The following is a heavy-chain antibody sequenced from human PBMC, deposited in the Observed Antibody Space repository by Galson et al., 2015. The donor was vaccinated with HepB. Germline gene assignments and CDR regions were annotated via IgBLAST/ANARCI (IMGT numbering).Heavy chain of an antibody. CDR3: ARDYYGSGSYFDY. Sequence: SVKVSCKASGYTFTSYAMHWVRQAPGQRLEWMGRINAGNGNTKYSQKFQGRVTITRDTSASTAYMELSSLRSEDTAVYYCARDYYGSGSYFDYWGQGTLVTVSS. CDR2: INAGNGNT. D-gene: IGHD3-10*01. CDR1: GYTFTSYA. V-gene: IGHV1-3*01. J-gene: IGHJ4*02.